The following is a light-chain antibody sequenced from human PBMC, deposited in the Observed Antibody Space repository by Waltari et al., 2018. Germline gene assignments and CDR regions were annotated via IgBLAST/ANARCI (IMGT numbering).Light chain of an antibody. Sequence: EIVLTQSPGTLSLSPGERATLSCRASQSVGSNFLAWYQQKPGQAPRLVIFDASNRATGLPDRFRGSGSGTDFTLTISRLEPEDFAMYYCLHYHDSPHTFGPGTTVDIK. V-gene: IGKV3-20*01. CDR2: DAS. J-gene: IGKJ3*01. CDR3: LHYHDSPHT. CDR1: QSVGSNF.